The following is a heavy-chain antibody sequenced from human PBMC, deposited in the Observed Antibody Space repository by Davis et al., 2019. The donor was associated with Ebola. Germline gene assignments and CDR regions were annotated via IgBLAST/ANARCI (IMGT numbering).Heavy chain of an antibody. D-gene: IGHD3-22*01. J-gene: IGHJ3*02. Sequence: GSLRLSCAASGFTFSSYWMTWVRQAPGKGLEWVANIKQDGSEKYYVDSVKGRFSISRDNAKNSLHLQMNSLRAEDTAVYYCARQGSGAYDEIDMWGQGTMVTVSS. CDR1: GFTFSSYW. CDR2: IKQDGSEK. CDR3: ARQGSGAYDEIDM. V-gene: IGHV3-7*01.